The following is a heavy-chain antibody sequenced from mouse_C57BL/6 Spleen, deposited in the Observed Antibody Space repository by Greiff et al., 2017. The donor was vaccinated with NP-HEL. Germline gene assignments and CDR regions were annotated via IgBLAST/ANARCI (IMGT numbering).Heavy chain of an antibody. CDR1: GYTFTDYY. J-gene: IGHJ2*01. Sequence: EVQLQQSGPVLVKPGASVKMSCKASGYTFTDYYMNWVKQSHGKSLEWIGVINPYNGGTSYNQKFKGKATLTVDKSSSTAYMELNSLTSEDSAVYYWARGLGDYYFDYWGQCTTLTVSS. V-gene: IGHV1-19*01. D-gene: IGHD3-3*01. CDR2: INPYNGGT. CDR3: ARGLGDYYFDY.